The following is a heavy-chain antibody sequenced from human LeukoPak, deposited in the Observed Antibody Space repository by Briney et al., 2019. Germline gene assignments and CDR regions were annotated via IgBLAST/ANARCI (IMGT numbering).Heavy chain of an antibody. CDR1: GFTFSSYS. CDR2: ISSSSSTI. Sequence: GGPLRLSCAASGFTFSSYSMNWVRQAPGKGLEWVSYISSSSSTIYYADSVKGRFTISRDNAKNSLYLQMNSLRDEDTAVYYCARTYYDYIWGSYRLDYWGQGTLVAVSS. J-gene: IGHJ4*02. D-gene: IGHD3-16*02. CDR3: ARTYYDYIWGSYRLDY. V-gene: IGHV3-48*02.